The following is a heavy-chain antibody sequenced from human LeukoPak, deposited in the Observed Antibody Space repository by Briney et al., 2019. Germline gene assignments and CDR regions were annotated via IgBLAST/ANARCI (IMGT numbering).Heavy chain of an antibody. CDR3: AKGQMATILGFDS. D-gene: IGHD5-24*01. J-gene: IGHJ4*02. CDR2: VKTSADDT. V-gene: IGHV3-23*01. Sequence: GGSLRLSCAASGFMLSNYAMSWIRQAPGRGLEWVSAVKTSADDTYYANSVKGRFTISRDNSKSTVYLQMNSLRAEDTALYYCAKGQMATILGFDSWGQGALVTVSS. CDR1: GFMLSNYA.